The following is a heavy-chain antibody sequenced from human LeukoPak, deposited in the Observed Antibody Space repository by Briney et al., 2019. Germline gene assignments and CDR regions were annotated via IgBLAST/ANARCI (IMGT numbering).Heavy chain of an antibody. CDR3: AREDGYCSGGNCYSYFDS. D-gene: IGHD2-15*01. V-gene: IGHV3-7*01. CDR2: IKKTGSET. J-gene: IGHJ4*02. Sequence: GGSLRLSCEASKFIFSNYWMSWVRQAPGKGLEWVAYIKKTGSETYYVDSVKGRFTITRDNARNSVFLQMNSLRAEDTAVYYCAREDGYCSGGNCYSYFDSWGQGTLVTVSS. CDR1: KFIFSNYW.